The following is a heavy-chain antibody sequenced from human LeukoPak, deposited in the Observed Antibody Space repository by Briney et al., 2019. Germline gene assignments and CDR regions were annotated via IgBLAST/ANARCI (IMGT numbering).Heavy chain of an antibody. Sequence: PGGSLRLSCAASGLTFSKYWVHWGRQAPGKGLVWVSRINGDGSTSVYADSVKGRFTISRDNAKNTVYLQMNSLRPEDTAAYYYARGTFGDYWGQGTLVTVSS. CDR3: ARGTFGDY. V-gene: IGHV3-74*01. J-gene: IGHJ4*02. CDR1: GLTFSKYW. D-gene: IGHD3-10*01. CDR2: INGDGSTS.